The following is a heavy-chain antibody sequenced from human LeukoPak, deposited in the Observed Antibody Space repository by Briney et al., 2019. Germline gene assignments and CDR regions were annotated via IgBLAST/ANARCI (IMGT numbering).Heavy chain of an antibody. Sequence: GGSLRLSCAASGFTFSSYWMHWVRQAPGKGLVWVSRINTDGSSTSYADSVKGRFTISRDNAKNTLYLRMNSLRAEDTAVYYCAKDAKVALNYDFWSGSQFDPWGQGTLVTVSS. J-gene: IGHJ5*02. D-gene: IGHD3-3*01. CDR3: AKDAKVALNYDFWSGSQFDP. CDR1: GFTFSSYW. CDR2: INTDGSST. V-gene: IGHV3-74*01.